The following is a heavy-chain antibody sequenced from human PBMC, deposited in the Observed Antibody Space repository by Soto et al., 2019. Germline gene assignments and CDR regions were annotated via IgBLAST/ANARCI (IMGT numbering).Heavy chain of an antibody. V-gene: IGHV3-7*01. J-gene: IGHJ4*02. CDR1: GFTFSDFW. D-gene: IGHD6-6*01. Sequence: GGSLRLSCAGSGFTFSDFWMNWVRQAPGKGLEWVAYISADGRETNHVDSVKGRFTISRDNAKNSVYLQMNSLRAEDTAVYYCARWPRLLDSWGQGTLVTVSS. CDR3: ARWPRLLDS. CDR2: ISADGRET.